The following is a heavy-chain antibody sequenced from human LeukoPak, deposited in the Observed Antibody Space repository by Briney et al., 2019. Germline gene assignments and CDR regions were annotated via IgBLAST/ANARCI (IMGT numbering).Heavy chain of an antibody. Sequence: GESLQISCKGTGYNFTKYWISWLRQMPGKGLEWMGRIDPSDSYTNYSPSFQGHVYISADKSISTAYLQWSSLKASDTAVYYCATDMTTVTSGYWGQGTVVTVSS. CDR2: IDPSDSYT. J-gene: IGHJ4*02. CDR3: ATDMTTVTSGY. D-gene: IGHD4-17*01. CDR1: GYNFTKYW. V-gene: IGHV5-10-1*01.